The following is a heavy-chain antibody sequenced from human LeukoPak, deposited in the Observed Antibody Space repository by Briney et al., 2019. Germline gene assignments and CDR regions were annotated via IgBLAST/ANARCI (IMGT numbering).Heavy chain of an antibody. CDR3: AKLGRTEDWFDP. J-gene: IGHJ5*02. V-gene: IGHV3-30*02. CDR1: GFTFSNYG. Sequence: PGGSLRLSCEASGFTFSNYGIHWVRQAPGKGLEWVAVIWYDGSEKYYADSVKGRFTISRDNSQNTLYLQMNSLRTEDTALYYCAKLGRTEDWFDPWGQGTLVTVFS. CDR2: IWYDGSEK.